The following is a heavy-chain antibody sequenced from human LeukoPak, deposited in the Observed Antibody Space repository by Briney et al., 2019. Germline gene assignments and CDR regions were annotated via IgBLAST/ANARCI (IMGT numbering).Heavy chain of an antibody. CDR1: GGSISTYY. Sequence: SETLSLTCTVSGGSISTYYWSWIRQPPGKGLEWIGYISYIGNTKYNPSLKSRVTISIDTSKDQLSLKLSSVTAADTAVYYCARSTVDTAMVLGYWGQGTLVTVSS. D-gene: IGHD5-18*01. V-gene: IGHV4-59*01. J-gene: IGHJ4*02. CDR3: ARSTVDTAMVLGY. CDR2: ISYIGNT.